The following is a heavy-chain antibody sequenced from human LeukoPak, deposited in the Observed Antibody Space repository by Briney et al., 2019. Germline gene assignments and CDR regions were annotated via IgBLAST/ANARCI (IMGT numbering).Heavy chain of an antibody. CDR1: GYTVTGYY. J-gene: IGHJ5*02. CDR3: ARSPPHLSVVVVAATPNWFDP. D-gene: IGHD2-15*01. CDR2: ISVNSGGV. V-gene: IGHV1-2*02. Sequence: GASVKVSCKVSGYTVTGYYLHWVRQAPGQGLEWMGWISVNSGGVNYAQKFQDRVTMTRDTSISTAYMELSRLRSDDTAVYYCARSPPHLSVVVVAATPNWFDPWGQGTLVTVSS.